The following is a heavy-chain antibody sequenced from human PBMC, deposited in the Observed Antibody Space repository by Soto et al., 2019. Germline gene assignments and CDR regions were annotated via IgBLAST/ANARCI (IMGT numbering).Heavy chain of an antibody. V-gene: IGHV3-30*04. D-gene: IGHD2-21*02. CDR2: TSSDGTDN. Sequence: QVQLVESGGGVILPGGSLRLSCAASGFTFSSYAMHWVRQAPGTGPEGGAATSSDGTDNVYADSVRGRFTISRDNSKNTLYLQMNSLRSEDAAVYYCARTYECAKSDCYRAFDIWGQGTMVTVSS. CDR3: ARTYECAKSDCYRAFDI. J-gene: IGHJ3*02. CDR1: GFTFSSYA.